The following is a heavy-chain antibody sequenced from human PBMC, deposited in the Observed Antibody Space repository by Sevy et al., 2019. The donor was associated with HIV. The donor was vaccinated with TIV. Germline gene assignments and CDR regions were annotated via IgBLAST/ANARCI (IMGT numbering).Heavy chain of an antibody. D-gene: IGHD6-13*01. CDR1: GYTFTGYY. CDR3: ASDDRNSSSWYSISPVVDSSVPSPDY. Sequence: DAVKVSCKASGYTFTGYYMHWVGQAPGQGLEWMGWINPNSRGTNYAQKFQGRVTMTRDTSISTAYMELSRLRYDDTAVYYCASDDRNSSSWYSISPVVDSSVPSPDYWGQGTTVIVSS. J-gene: IGHJ4*02. CDR2: INPNSRGT. V-gene: IGHV1-2*02.